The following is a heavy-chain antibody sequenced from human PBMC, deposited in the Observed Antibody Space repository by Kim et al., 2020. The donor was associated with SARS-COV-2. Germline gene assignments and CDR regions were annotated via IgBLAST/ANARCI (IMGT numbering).Heavy chain of an antibody. CDR2: ISGSRT. J-gene: IGHJ3*02. CDR1: GFTLNNYA. D-gene: IGHD1-1*01. V-gene: IGHV3-23*01. CDR3: AKPVEMATRVAFDI. Sequence: GGSLRLSCAASGFTLNNYAMSWFRQAPGKGLEGVSSISGSRTYYADSVKGRFTISRDNSKNTLYLQMNSLRPDDTAVYYCAKPVEMATRVAFDIWGQGTMVTVSS.